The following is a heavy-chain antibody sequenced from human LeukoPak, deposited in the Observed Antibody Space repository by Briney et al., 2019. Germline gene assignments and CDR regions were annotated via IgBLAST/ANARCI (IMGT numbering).Heavy chain of an antibody. V-gene: IGHV1-2*06. CDR1: YTFTGYY. J-gene: IGHJ3*02. CDR3: AREGRSDSSGYYYGAFDI. D-gene: IGHD3-22*01. CDR2: INXNSGGT. Sequence: YTFTGYYXXXVRXAPXQGXXXXXRINXNSGGTNYAQKFQGRVTMTRDTSISTAYMELSRLRSDDTAVYYCAREGRSDSSGYYYGAFDIWGQGTMVTVSS.